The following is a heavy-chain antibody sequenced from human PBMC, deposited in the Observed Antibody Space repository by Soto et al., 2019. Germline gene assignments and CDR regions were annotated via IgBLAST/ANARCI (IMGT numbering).Heavy chain of an antibody. D-gene: IGHD5-12*01. CDR1: GFSFGGYA. Sequence: PGGSLRLSCAASGFSFGGYAMNWVRQAPGKGLERVSVISGSGGSTFYADFVKGRFTISRDNSRSTVYLQMNSLGVDDTAKYFCVKGERGYGASGLDYWGQGILVTVSS. CDR2: ISGSGGST. J-gene: IGHJ4*02. V-gene: IGHV3-23*01. CDR3: VKGERGYGASGLDY.